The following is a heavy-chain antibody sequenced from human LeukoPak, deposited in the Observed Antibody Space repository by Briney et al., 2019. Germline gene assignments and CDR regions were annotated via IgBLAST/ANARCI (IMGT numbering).Heavy chain of an antibody. V-gene: IGHV3-21*01. CDR3: ARPNLYSTSLDAFDI. CDR2: ISSSSSYI. J-gene: IGHJ3*02. Sequence: GGSLRLSCAASGFTFSSYSMNWVRQAPGKGLEWVSSISSSSSYIYYADSVKGRFTISRDNAKNSPYLQVNSLRAEDTAVYYCARPNLYSTSLDAFDIWGQGTMVTVSS. D-gene: IGHD2-8*01. CDR1: GFTFSSYS.